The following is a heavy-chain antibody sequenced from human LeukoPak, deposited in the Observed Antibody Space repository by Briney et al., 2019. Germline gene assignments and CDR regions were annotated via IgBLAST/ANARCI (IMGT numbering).Heavy chain of an antibody. CDR3: ARDLPPEDV. Sequence: PGGSLRLSCAASGFTFSHYAMHWVRQAPGKGLEWVALISYDGSNIQYADSLKGRFTISRDNSKNTLYLQMNSLRVDDTAVYCCARDLPPEDVWGQGTTVTVSS. V-gene: IGHV3-30-3*01. CDR2: ISYDGSNI. J-gene: IGHJ6*02. CDR1: GFTFSHYA.